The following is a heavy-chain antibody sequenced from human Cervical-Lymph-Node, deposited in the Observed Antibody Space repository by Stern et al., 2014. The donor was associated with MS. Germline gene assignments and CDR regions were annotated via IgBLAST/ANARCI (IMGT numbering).Heavy chain of an antibody. J-gene: IGHJ4*02. CDR2: ISADRGNT. CDR3: ARDKMHAFDY. D-gene: IGHD2-8*01. V-gene: IGHV1-18*01. CDR1: GYTFTTYG. Sequence: VQLVESGTEVKKPGASVLVSCKASGYTFTTYGITWVRQAPGQGLEWMGWISADRGNTKYAQKFQDRVTMTRDTTTGTAYMEVRSLRSEDTAVYYCARDKMHAFDYWGQGTQVTVPS.